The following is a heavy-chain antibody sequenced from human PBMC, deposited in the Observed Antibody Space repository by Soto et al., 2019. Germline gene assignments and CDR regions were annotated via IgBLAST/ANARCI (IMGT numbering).Heavy chain of an antibody. V-gene: IGHV3-30-3*01. CDR2: ISYDGSNK. CDR1: GFTFSSYA. CDR3: ARESGLSY. Sequence: GSLRLSCAASGFTFSSYAMHWVRQAPGKGLEWVAFISYDGSNKYYSDSVKGRFTISRDNSKNTLYLQMNSLRAEDTAVYYCARESGLSYWGQGALVTVSS. J-gene: IGHJ4*02. D-gene: IGHD3-10*01.